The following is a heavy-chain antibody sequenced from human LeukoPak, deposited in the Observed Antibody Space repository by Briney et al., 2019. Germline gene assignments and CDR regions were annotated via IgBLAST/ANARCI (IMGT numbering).Heavy chain of an antibody. CDR1: GGSISGYY. D-gene: IGHD6-19*01. V-gene: IGHV4-59*01. CDR3: ARVGQWQYYFDY. J-gene: IGHJ4*02. Sequence: SETLSLTCTVSGGSISGYYYNWIRQPPGKALEWIGYMFYSGSTNYNPSLKSRVTISVDTSKNQFSLKLNSVTAADTAMYYCARVGQWQYYFDYWGQGTQVTVSS. CDR2: MFYSGST.